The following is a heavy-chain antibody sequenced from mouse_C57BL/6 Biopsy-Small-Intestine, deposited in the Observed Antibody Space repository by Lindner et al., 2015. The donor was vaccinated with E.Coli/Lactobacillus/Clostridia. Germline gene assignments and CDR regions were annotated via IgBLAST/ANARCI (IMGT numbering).Heavy chain of an antibody. CDR1: GNSFTGYY. D-gene: IGHD3-2*02. V-gene: IGHV1-31*01. CDR2: ISPYNGLS. Sequence: VQLQESGPELVKPGASLKISCKASGNSFTGYYMHWVKQSHGNILDWIGFISPYNGLSSYSQKFKGKATLTVDKSSWTAYMELRSLTSEDSAVYYCARSEGSAGFFGFWGQGTSLTVSS. J-gene: IGHJ2*03. CDR3: ARSEGSAGFFGF.